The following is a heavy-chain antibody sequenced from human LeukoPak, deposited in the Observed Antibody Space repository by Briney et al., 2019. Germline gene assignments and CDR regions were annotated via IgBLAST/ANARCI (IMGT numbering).Heavy chain of an antibody. CDR3: ARLLDSSAVDY. J-gene: IGHJ4*02. D-gene: IGHD3-22*01. V-gene: IGHV4-39*01. CDR1: GGSISSSSYY. CDR2: IYYSGST. Sequence: SETLSLTCTVPGGSISSSSYYWGWIRQPPGKGLEWIGSIYYSGSTYYNPSLKSRVTISVDTSKNQFSLKLSSVTAADTAVYYCARLLDSSAVDYWGQGTLVTVSS.